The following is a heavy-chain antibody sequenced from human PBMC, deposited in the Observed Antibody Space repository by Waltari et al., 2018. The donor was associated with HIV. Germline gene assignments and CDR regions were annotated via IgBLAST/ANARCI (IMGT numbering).Heavy chain of an antibody. V-gene: IGHV1-18*04. D-gene: IGHD6-19*01. J-gene: IGHJ1*01. CDR3: VRDLSPMGKSGWYDS. CDR2: IHTYTGNT. CDR1: GFSFTSCV. Sequence: QVRLRQSGAEVKTAGASVKVSGKASGFSFTSCVFSWVRQAPGQGLEWMGWIHTYTGNTDYADNFQGRVTMTRDTFKNTIYMELSTLKSDDSAIYFCVRDLSPMGKSGWYDSWGQGTVVTVSS.